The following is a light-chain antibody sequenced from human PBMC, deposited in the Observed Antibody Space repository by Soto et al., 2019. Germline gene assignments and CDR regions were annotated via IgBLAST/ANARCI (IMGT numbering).Light chain of an antibody. J-gene: IGKJ2*01. V-gene: IGKV1-5*03. CDR3: QQYDRFPHT. CDR2: KAS. Sequence: DIQMTQSPSTLSASVGDTVTITCRASQSISNWLAWYQQKPGQAPKLLIHKASTLESGVPSRFSGSGSGTEFTLTISSLQPDDFATFYCQQYDRFPHTFGGGTKLEIK. CDR1: QSISNW.